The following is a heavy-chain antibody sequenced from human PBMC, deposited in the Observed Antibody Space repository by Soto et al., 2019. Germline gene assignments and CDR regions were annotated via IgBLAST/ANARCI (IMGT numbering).Heavy chain of an antibody. CDR2: INAGNGNT. V-gene: IGHV1-3*05. CDR1: GYTFTGYA. J-gene: IGHJ4*02. D-gene: IGHD6-19*01. CDR3: ARAVAVPADFDY. Sequence: QVQLVQSGAEEKKPGDSVKVSCKASGYTFTGYAMHWVRQAPGQRLEWMGWINAGNGNTKYSQKFQGRVTITRDTSASTAYMELSSLTSEDTAVYYCARAVAVPADFDYWGQGTLVTVSS.